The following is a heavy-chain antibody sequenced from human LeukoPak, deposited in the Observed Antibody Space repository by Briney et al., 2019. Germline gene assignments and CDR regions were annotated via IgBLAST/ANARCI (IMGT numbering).Heavy chain of an antibody. CDR3: TKTGSSWHYFDS. CDR1: GFTMSHYG. Sequence: PGGSLRLSCAASGFTMSHYGVSWVRQAPGKGLEWISGIRSAVETTHYADSVKGRFIISRDVSKNTLYLQMNSLRAEDTAVYYCTKTGSSWHYFDSWGQGTLVTVSS. D-gene: IGHD6-13*01. J-gene: IGHJ4*02. CDR2: IRSAVETT. V-gene: IGHV3-23*01.